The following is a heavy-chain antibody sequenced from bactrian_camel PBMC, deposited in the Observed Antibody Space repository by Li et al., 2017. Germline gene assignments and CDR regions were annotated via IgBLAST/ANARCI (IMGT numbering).Heavy chain of an antibody. CDR3: AADRLRCLGSRQKALDDSSYNY. CDR1: TFTIDESD. D-gene: IGHD3*01. CDR2: VAADGTT. V-gene: IGHV3S60*01. J-gene: IGHJ4*01. Sequence: HVQLVESGGGSVQAEGSLRLSCTASTFTIDESDMAWSRQAPGNECELISTVAADGTTWYADSVKGRFTISRDDAKDTVWLQINSLKPEDTAKYYCAADRLRCLGSRQKALDDSSYNYWGQGTQVTVS.